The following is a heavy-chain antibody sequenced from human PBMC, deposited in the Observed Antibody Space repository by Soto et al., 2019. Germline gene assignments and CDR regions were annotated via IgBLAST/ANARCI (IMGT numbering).Heavy chain of an antibody. CDR2: IYYSGST. V-gene: IGHV4-30-4*01. D-gene: IGHD3-9*01. Sequence: SETLSLTCTVSGGSISSGDYCWSWIRQPPGKGLEWIGYIYYSGSTYYNPSLKSRVTISVDTSKNQFSLKLSSVTAADTAVYYCARVNYDILTGYYWFDPWGQGTLVTVSS. J-gene: IGHJ5*02. CDR3: ARVNYDILTGYYWFDP. CDR1: GGSISSGDYC.